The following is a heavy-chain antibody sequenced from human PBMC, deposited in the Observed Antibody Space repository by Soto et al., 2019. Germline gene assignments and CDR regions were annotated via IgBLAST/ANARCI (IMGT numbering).Heavy chain of an antibody. CDR3: ARVERGTATTVVDAFDI. J-gene: IGHJ3*02. CDR1: GGFVSSGSYY. D-gene: IGHD1-1*01. V-gene: IGHV4-61*01. CDR2: MSHSGGT. Sequence: SETLSLTCAVYGGFVSSGSYYWSWIRQPPGKGLEWIGEMSHSGGTHFNPSLKSRVTISVDTSKNQFSLKMTSVTAADTALYYCARVERGTATTVVDAFDIWGPGTMVTIS.